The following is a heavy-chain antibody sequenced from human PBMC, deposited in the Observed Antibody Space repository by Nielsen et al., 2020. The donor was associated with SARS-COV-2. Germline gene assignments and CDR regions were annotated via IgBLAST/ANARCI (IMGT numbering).Heavy chain of an antibody. CDR2: INPNSGGT. CDR1: GYTFTSYG. J-gene: IGHJ4*02. Sequence: ASVKVSCKASGYTFTSYGISWVRQAPGQGLEWMGWINPNSGGTNYAQRFQGRVTTTRDMSVSTAYMELSSLTSDDTAVYYCARGPQQWLADYWGQGTLVTVSS. V-gene: IGHV1-2*02. D-gene: IGHD6-19*01. CDR3: ARGPQQWLADY.